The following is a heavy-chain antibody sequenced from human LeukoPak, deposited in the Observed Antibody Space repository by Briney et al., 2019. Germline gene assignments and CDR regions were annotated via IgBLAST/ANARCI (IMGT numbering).Heavy chain of an antibody. D-gene: IGHD3-22*01. CDR3: ARGTMIVLFDY. V-gene: IGHV4-59*01. CDR2: IYYSGST. Sequence: PSETLSLTCTVSGGSISSYYWSWIRQPPGKGLEWIGYIYYSGSTNYNPSLKSRVTISVDTSKNQFSLKLSSVTAADTAAYYCARGTMIVLFDYWGQGTLVTVSS. CDR1: GGSISSYY. J-gene: IGHJ4*02.